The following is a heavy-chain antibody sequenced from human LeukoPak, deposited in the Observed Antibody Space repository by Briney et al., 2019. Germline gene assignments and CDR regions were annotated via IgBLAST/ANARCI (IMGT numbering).Heavy chain of an antibody. CDR2: IYYSGST. CDR3: ARDRDLREPAFDY. V-gene: IGHV4-61*08. D-gene: IGHD3-16*01. CDR1: GGSISSGGYY. Sequence: SQTLSLTCTVSGGSISSGGYYWSWIRQPPGKGLEWIAYIYYSGSTNYNPSLKSRVTISLNMSKNQFSLKLSSVTAADTAVYYCARDRDLREPAFDYWGQGTLVTVSS. J-gene: IGHJ4*02.